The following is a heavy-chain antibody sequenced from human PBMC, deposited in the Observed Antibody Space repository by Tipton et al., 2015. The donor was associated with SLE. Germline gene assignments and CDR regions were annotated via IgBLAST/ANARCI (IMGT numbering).Heavy chain of an antibody. J-gene: IGHJ3*02. CDR3: ARRGVPYAFDI. V-gene: IGHV4-34*01. CDR2: INHSGST. CDR1: GGSFSGYY. Sequence: GLVKPSETLSLTCAVYGGSFSGYYWSWIRQPPGKGLEWIGEINHSGSTNYNPSLKSRVTISVYTSKNQFSLKLSSVTAADTAVYYCARRGVPYAFDIWGQGTMVTVSS. D-gene: IGHD3-10*01.